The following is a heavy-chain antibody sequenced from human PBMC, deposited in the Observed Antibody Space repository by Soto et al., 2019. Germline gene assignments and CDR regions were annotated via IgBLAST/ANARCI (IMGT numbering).Heavy chain of an antibody. J-gene: IGHJ6*02. CDR1: GFTFTNYA. V-gene: IGHV3-30-3*01. Sequence: QAQLVESGGGVVQPGRSLRLSCAASGFTFTNYALHWVRQAPGKGLEWVTVISFDGDKKYYADSVKGRFTVSRDNFRNTLYLQMSNLSVEDAALYCWAREDASGYCYFNYGVAVWGLVTTFTVAS. CDR3: AREDASGYCYFNYGVAV. D-gene: IGHD2-21*01. CDR2: ISFDGDKK.